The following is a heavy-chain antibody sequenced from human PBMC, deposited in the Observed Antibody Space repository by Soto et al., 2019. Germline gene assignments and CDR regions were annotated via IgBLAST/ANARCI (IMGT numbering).Heavy chain of an antibody. CDR1: GGTFSRYA. D-gene: IGHD6-13*01. CDR3: ARDGMSASSWNHNWFDP. Sequence: GASVKVSCKASGGTFSRYAFSWVRQAPGQGLEWMGGIIPIFGISNYAQKFQGRVTITADKSTSTAYMELSSLTSEDTAVYYCARDGMSASSWNHNWFDPWGQGTLVTVSS. J-gene: IGHJ5*02. V-gene: IGHV1-69*10. CDR2: IIPIFGIS.